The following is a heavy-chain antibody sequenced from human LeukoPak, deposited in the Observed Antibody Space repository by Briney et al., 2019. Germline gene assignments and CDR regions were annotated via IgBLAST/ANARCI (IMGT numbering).Heavy chain of an antibody. CDR1: GGTFSSYA. CDR3: VYYDSSGYFY. D-gene: IGHD3-22*01. CDR2: IIPIFGTA. V-gene: IGHV1-69*05. Sequence: SVKVPCKASGGTFSSYAISWVRQAPGQGLEWMGRIIPIFGTANYAQKFQGRVTITTDESTSTAYMELSSLRSEDTAVYYCVYYDSSGYFYWGQGTLVTVSS. J-gene: IGHJ4*02.